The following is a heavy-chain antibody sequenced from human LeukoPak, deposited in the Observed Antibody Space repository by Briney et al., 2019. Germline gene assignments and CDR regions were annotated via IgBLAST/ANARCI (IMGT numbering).Heavy chain of an antibody. V-gene: IGHV3-21*01. CDR3: ARHPLWFGESYYFDY. CDR1: GFTFSSYW. J-gene: IGHJ4*02. CDR2: ISSSSSYI. D-gene: IGHD3-10*01. Sequence: GGSLRLSCAASGFTFSSYWMHWVRQAPGKGLEWVSSISSSSSYIYYADSVKGRFTISRDNAKNSLYLQMNSLRAEDTAVYYCARHPLWFGESYYFDYWGQGTLVTVSS.